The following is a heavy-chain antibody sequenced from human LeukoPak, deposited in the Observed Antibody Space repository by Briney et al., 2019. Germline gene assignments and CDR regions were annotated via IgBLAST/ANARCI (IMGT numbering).Heavy chain of an antibody. Sequence: SVKVSCKASGGTFSSYTISWVRQAPGQGLEWMGTIIPILGIANYAQKFQGRVTITADKSTSTAYMELSSLRSEDTAVYYCARDSSGWYGDWFDPWGQGTLVTVSS. D-gene: IGHD6-19*01. CDR2: IIPILGIA. CDR1: GGTFSSYT. V-gene: IGHV1-69*04. J-gene: IGHJ5*02. CDR3: ARDSSGWYGDWFDP.